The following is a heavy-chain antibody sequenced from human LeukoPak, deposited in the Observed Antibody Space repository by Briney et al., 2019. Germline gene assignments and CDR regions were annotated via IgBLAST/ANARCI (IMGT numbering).Heavy chain of an antibody. V-gene: IGHV4-31*03. J-gene: IGHJ4*02. Sequence: SETLSLTCTVSGGSISSGGYYWSWIRQHPGKGLEWVGYIYYSGSTYYNPSLKSRVTISVDTSKNQFSLQLNSVTPEDTAVYYCARETNVNHDSSGYYYFDYWSQGTLVTVSS. D-gene: IGHD3-22*01. CDR3: ARETNVNHDSSGYYYFDY. CDR2: IYYSGST. CDR1: GGSISSGGYY.